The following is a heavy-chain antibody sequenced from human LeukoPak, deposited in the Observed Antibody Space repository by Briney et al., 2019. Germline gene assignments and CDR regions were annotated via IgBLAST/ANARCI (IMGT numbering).Heavy chain of an antibody. CDR2: ISSSSSYI. CDR1: GFTFSSYS. V-gene: IGHV3-21*01. Sequence: KAGGSLRLPCAASGFTFSSYSMNWVRQAPGKGLEWVSSISSSSSYIYYADSVKGRFTISRDNAKNSLYLQMNSLRAEDTAVYYCARADYGGNDAFDIWGQGTMVTVSS. D-gene: IGHD4-17*01. CDR3: ARADYGGNDAFDI. J-gene: IGHJ3*02.